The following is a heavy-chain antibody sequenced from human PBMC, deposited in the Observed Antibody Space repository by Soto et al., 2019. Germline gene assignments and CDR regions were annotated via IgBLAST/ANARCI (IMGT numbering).Heavy chain of an antibody. CDR2: IFGSGETT. CDR3: AKSQSGSFFAAFDV. D-gene: IGHD1-26*01. V-gene: IGHV3-23*01. J-gene: IGHJ3*01. Sequence: ESGGGLVQPGGSLRLSCTSSGFTFSGDVMSWVRQAPGKGLEWVSTIFGSGETTYYADSVKGRFTISRNNSKNTLFLQMSSLRAEDTAVYYCAKSQSGSFFAAFDVWGQGTVVTVSS. CDR1: GFTFSGDV.